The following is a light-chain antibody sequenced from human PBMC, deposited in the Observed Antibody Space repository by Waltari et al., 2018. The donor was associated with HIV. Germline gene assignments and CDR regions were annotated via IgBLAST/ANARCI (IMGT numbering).Light chain of an antibody. CDR3: CSYSDSGTIL. Sequence: SALTQPASVSGSPGQSITISCLGASSDIGSSDNVSWYQQHPDKAPKLILYDVTYRPSGVSGRFSGSRSGSMASLTISGLQPEDEADYFCCSYSDSGTILFGGGTRVTVL. CDR1: SSDIGSSDN. J-gene: IGLJ2*01. V-gene: IGLV2-14*03. CDR2: DVT.